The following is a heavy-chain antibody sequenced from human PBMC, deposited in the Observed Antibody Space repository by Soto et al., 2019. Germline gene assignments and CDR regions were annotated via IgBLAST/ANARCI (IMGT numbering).Heavy chain of an antibody. CDR2: IIPILGIA. CDR3: ARDLEGVVAATRLIGGAFDI. D-gene: IGHD2-15*01. V-gene: IGHV1-69*04. CDR1: GGTFSSYT. J-gene: IGHJ3*02. Sequence: ASVKVSCKASGGTFSSYTISWVRQAPGQGLEWMGRIIPILGIANYAQKFQGRVTITADKSTSTAYMELSSLRSEDTAVYYCARDLEGVVAATRLIGGAFDIWGQGTMVTVSS.